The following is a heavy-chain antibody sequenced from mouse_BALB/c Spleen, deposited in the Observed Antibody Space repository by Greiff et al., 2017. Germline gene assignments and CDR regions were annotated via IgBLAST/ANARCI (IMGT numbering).Heavy chain of an antibody. Sequence: EVMLVESGGGLVKLGGSLKLSCAASRFTFSSYYMSWVRQTPEKRLELVAAINSNGGSTYYPDTVKGRFTISRDNAKNTLYLQMSSLKSEDTALYYCARPYDYDGYAMDYWGQGTSVTVSS. CDR1: RFTFSSYY. J-gene: IGHJ4*01. CDR2: INSNGGST. V-gene: IGHV5-6-2*01. D-gene: IGHD2-4*01. CDR3: ARPYDYDGYAMDY.